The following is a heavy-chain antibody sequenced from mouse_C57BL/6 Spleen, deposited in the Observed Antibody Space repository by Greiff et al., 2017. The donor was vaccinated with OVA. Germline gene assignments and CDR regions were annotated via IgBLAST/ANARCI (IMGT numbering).Heavy chain of an antibody. V-gene: IGHV5-9-1*02. D-gene: IGHD4-1*01. J-gene: IGHJ4*01. CDR3: TRLTGSYAMDY. CDR2: ISSGGDYI. CDR1: GFTFSSYA. Sequence: DVMLVESGEGLVKPGGSLKLSCAASGFTFSSYAMSWVRQTPEKRLEWVAYISSGGDYIYYADTVKGRFTISRDNARNTLYLQMSSLKSEDTAMYYCTRLTGSYAMDYWGQGTSVTVSS.